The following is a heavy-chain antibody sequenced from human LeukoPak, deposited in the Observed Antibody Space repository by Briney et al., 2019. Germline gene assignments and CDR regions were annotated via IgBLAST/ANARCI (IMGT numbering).Heavy chain of an antibody. Sequence: ASVKVSCKASGYTFTSYGISWVRQAPGQGLEWMGWISAYNGNTNYAQKLQGRVTMTTDTSTSTAYMELRSLRSDDTAVYYCARPTTNYYDSRGYPYYYGMDVWGQGTAVTVSS. CDR2: ISAYNGNT. J-gene: IGHJ6*02. V-gene: IGHV1-18*01. CDR1: GYTFTSYG. D-gene: IGHD3-22*01. CDR3: ARPTTNYYDSRGYPYYYGMDV.